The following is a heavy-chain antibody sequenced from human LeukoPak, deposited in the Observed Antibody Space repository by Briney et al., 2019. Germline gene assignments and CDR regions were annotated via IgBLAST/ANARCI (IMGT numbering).Heavy chain of an antibody. J-gene: IGHJ4*02. CDR1: GDSISSGDYY. CDR2: ISSSGST. V-gene: IGHV4-61*02. CDR3: ARAWLPWSSGWSRGFDY. Sequence: PSETLSLTCTVSGDSISSGDYYWSWSRQPAGKGLGWIGSISSSGSTNYNPSLKSRVTISVDTSKNQFSLKLSSVTAADTAVYFCARAWLPWSSGWSRGFDYWGQGTLVTVSS. D-gene: IGHD6-19*01.